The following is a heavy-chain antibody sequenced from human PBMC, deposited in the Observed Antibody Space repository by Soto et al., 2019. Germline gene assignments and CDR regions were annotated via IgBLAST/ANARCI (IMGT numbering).Heavy chain of an antibody. V-gene: IGHV4-39*01. Sequence: QLQLQESGPRLVKPSETLSLTCTVSGGSISNFFWGWIRQPPGKGLEWIGSIYFSGNTYYNSSLKSRVTVSVDTSKNHFSLNLSSVTAADTAVYYCAKHGTYYPFDYWGLGTLVTVSS. CDR1: GGSISNFF. CDR3: AKHGTYYPFDY. J-gene: IGHJ4*02. D-gene: IGHD3-10*01. CDR2: IYFSGNT.